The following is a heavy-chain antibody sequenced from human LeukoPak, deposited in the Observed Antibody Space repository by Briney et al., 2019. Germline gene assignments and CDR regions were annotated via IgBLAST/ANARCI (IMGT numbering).Heavy chain of an antibody. J-gene: IGHJ4*02. D-gene: IGHD3-16*02. V-gene: IGHV1-8*01. CDR2: MNPNSGNT. CDR3: ARARSTFGGVINY. Sequence: KSGASVKVSCKASGYTFTSYDINWVRQATGQGLEWMVWMNPNSGNTGYAQKFQGRVTMTRNTSISTAYMELSSLRSEDTAVYYCARARSTFGGVINYWGQGTLVTVSS. CDR1: GYTFTSYD.